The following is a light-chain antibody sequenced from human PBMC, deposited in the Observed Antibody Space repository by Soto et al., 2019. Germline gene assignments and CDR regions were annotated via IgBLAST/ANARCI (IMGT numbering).Light chain of an antibody. CDR3: SSYTSSNTPHYV. Sequence: QSVLTHPASVSGSPGQSITISCTGTSSDVGGYNYVSWYQQHPGKAPKLMIYGVSNRPSGVSDRFSGSKSGNTAPLTISGLQAEDEADYYCSSYTSSNTPHYVFGTGTKVTVL. CDR2: GVS. CDR1: SSDVGGYNY. V-gene: IGLV2-14*01. J-gene: IGLJ1*01.